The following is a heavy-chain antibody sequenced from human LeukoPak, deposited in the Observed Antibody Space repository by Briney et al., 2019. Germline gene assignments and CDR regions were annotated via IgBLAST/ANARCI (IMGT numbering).Heavy chain of an antibody. J-gene: IGHJ3*02. CDR1: GDSISSSSYY. CDR3: ARQKLYSSGWYFGKGPFAI. D-gene: IGHD6-19*01. Sequence: PSETLSLTCTVSGDSISSSSYYWGWIRRPPGKGLEWIASIYYSGSTYYNPSLKSRVTISVDTSKNQFSLKLSSVTAADTAVYYCARQKLYSSGWYFGKGPFAIWGQGTMVTVSS. V-gene: IGHV4-39*01. CDR2: IYYSGST.